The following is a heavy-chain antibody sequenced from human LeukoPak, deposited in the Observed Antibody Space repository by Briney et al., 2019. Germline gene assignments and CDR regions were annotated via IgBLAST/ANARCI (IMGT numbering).Heavy chain of an antibody. J-gene: IGHJ5*02. V-gene: IGHV3-11*01. D-gene: IGHD3-16*01. CDR1: GFTFSDYY. CDR3: ARGPSITFGGARGWFDP. Sequence: GGSLRLSCAASGFTFSDYYMSWIRQAPGKGLEWVSYISSSSSTIYYADSVKGRFTISRDNAKNSLYLQMNSLTAADTAVYYCARGPSITFGGARGWFDPWGQGTLVTVSS. CDR2: ISSSSSTI.